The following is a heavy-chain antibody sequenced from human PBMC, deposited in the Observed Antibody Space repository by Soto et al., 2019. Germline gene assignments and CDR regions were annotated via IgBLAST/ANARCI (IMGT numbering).Heavy chain of an antibody. V-gene: IGHV1-24*01. CDR2: FDPEDGET. J-gene: IGHJ4*02. D-gene: IGHD3-3*01. CDR1: GYTLTELS. Sequence: GASVKVSCKVSGYTLTELSMHWVRQAPGKGLEWMGGFDPEDGETIYAQKFQGRVTMTEDTSTDTAYMELSSLRSEDTAVYYYATYDFWSGSPHKDIDYWGQGTLVTVSS. CDR3: ATYDFWSGSPHKDIDY.